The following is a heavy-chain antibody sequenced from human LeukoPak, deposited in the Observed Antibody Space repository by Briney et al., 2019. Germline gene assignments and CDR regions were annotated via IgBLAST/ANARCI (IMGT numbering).Heavy chain of an antibody. CDR2: IYYSGST. CDR3: ARRVYTSGGNYVFDY. J-gene: IGHJ4*02. V-gene: IGHV4-59*08. CDR1: GGSISSYY. D-gene: IGHD6-19*01. Sequence: SEALSLTCTVSGGSISSYYWSWIRQPPGKGLEWIGYIYYSGSTNYNPSLKSRVTISVDTSKNQFSLKLSSVTAADTAVYYCARRVYTSGGNYVFDYWGQGTLVTVSS.